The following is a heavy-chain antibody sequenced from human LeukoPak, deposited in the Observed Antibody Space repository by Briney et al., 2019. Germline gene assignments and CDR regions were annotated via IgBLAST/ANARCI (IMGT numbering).Heavy chain of an antibody. Sequence: SETLSLTCTVSGGSISSYYWSWIRQPPGKGLEWIGYIYYSGGTNYNPSLKSRVTISVDTSKNQFSLKLSSVTAADTAVYYCARHFGRGGYFDYWGQGTLVTVSS. V-gene: IGHV4-59*08. CDR3: ARHFGRGGYFDY. CDR1: GGSISSYY. D-gene: IGHD4-23*01. J-gene: IGHJ4*02. CDR2: IYYSGGT.